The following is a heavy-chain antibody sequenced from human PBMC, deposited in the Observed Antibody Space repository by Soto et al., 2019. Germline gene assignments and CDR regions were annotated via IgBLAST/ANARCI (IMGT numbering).Heavy chain of an antibody. CDR3: AKVAFTGYSSSWNYFDY. CDR1: GFTFSSYA. D-gene: IGHD6-13*01. V-gene: IGHV3-23*01. CDR2: ISGSGGST. J-gene: IGHJ4*02. Sequence: GGSLRLSCAASGFTFSSYAMSWVRQAPGKGLEWVSAISGSGGSTYYADSVKGRFTISRDNSKNTLYLQMNSLRAEDTAVYYCAKVAFTGYSSSWNYFDYWGQGTLVTVSS.